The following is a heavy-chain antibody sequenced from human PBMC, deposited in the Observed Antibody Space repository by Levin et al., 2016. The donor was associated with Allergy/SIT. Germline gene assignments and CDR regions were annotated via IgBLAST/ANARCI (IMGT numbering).Heavy chain of an antibody. CDR1: GYTFTSYG. V-gene: IGHV1-18*01. D-gene: IGHD6-13*01. J-gene: IGHJ6*02. CDR3: ARLLFDIAAADFVRDYYNGLDD. Sequence: ASVKVSCKASGYTFTSYGISWVRQAPGQGLEWMGWISGHNGNTNYAQKFQGRVTMTTDTSTSTAYMELRSLRSDDTAVYYCARLLFDIAAADFVRDYYNGLDDWGQGTTVTVSS. CDR2: ISGHNGNT.